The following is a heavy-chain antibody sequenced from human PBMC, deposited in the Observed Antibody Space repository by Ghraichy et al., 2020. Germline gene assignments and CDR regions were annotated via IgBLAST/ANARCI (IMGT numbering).Heavy chain of an antibody. V-gene: IGHV3-23*01. Sequence: GGSLRLSCAASGFTFSSYAMSWVRQAQGKGLEWVSAISGSGGSPYYADSVKGRFTISRDNSKNTLYLQMNSLRAEDTAVYYCAKDGLRSFDYWGQGTLVTVSS. CDR2: ISGSGGSP. J-gene: IGHJ4*02. CDR1: GFTFSSYA. CDR3: AKDGLRSFDY. D-gene: IGHD3-10*01.